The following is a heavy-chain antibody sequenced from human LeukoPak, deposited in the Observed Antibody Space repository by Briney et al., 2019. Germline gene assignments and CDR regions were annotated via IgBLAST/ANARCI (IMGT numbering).Heavy chain of an antibody. D-gene: IGHD4-17*01. V-gene: IGHV4-39*01. CDR1: GASISSSSYY. J-gene: IGHJ3*02. CDR3: ARHLHPHDYGDSRGAVDI. Sequence: PSETLSLTCTVSGASISSSSYYWDWIRQPPGKGLEWIGSFYYSGSAYYNPSLKSRVTISVDTSKNQFSLKLSSVTAADTAVYYCARHLHPHDYGDSRGAVDIWGQGTMVTVSS. CDR2: FYYSGSA.